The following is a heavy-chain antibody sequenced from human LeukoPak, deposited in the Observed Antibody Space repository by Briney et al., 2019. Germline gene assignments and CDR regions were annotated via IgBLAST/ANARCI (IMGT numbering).Heavy chain of an antibody. CDR3: ARDLTIFGVVNSTYYYGMDV. V-gene: IGHV1-69*13. CDR1: GGTFSSYA. D-gene: IGHD3-3*01. J-gene: IGHJ6*02. CDR2: IIPIFGTA. Sequence: GASVKVSCEASGGTFSSYAISWVRQAPGQGLEWMGGIIPIFGTANYAQKFQGRVTITADESTSTAYMELSSLRSEDTAVYYCARDLTIFGVVNSTYYYGMDVWGQGTTVTVSS.